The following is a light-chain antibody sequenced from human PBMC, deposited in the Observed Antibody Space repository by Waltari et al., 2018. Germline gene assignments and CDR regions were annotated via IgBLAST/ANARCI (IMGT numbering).Light chain of an antibody. V-gene: IGLV8-61*01. CDR2: STN. CDR3: VLYMGSGIAWV. Sequence: QTVVTQEPSFSVSPGGTVTLTCGFSSGSVSTGNYPSRYQQTPGQAPRTLIYSTNTRSSGVPDRFSGSILGNKAALTITGAQAEDESDYYCVLYMGSGIAWVFGGGTKLTVL. J-gene: IGLJ3*02. CDR1: SGSVSTGNY.